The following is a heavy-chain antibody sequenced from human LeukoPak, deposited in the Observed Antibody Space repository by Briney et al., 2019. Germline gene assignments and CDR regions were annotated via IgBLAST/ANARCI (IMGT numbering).Heavy chain of an antibody. D-gene: IGHD2-8*02. V-gene: IGHV3-30*02. CDR2: IRYDESDK. CDR3: AKDFYWAFDY. Sequence: GGSLRLSCATSGFTFSHYGMHWVRQPPGRGLEWVAHIRYDESDKYYADSVKGRFTISRDISKNTVYLQMNSLRVDDTAVYYCAKDFYWAFDYWGQGTLVTVSS. CDR1: GFTFSHYG. J-gene: IGHJ4*02.